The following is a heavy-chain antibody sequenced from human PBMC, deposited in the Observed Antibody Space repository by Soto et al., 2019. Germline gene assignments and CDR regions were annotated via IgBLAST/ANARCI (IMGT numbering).Heavy chain of an antibody. D-gene: IGHD3-22*01. CDR1: GGSISSYY. CDR3: ARDPEARPYYDSSGLMDV. V-gene: IGHV4-59*01. J-gene: IGHJ6*02. Sequence: SETLSLTCTVSGGSISSYYWSWIRQPPGKGLEWIGYIYYSGSTNYNPSLKSRVTISRDNSKNTLYLQMGSLRAEDMAVYYCARDPEARPYYDSSGLMDVWGQGTTVTVSS. CDR2: IYYSGST.